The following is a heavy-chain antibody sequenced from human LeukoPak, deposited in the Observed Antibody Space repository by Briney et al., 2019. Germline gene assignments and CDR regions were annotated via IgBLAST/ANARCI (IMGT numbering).Heavy chain of an antibody. D-gene: IGHD3-10*01. CDR1: GFFFVSNG. J-gene: IGHJ4*02. V-gene: IGHV3-7*01. CDR2: IKQDGSEK. Sequence: GGSLELSCAASGFFFVSNGLSWLGKPPGKGRDGVANIKQDGSEKYYVDSVKGRFTISRDKAKNSLYLQMNSLGAEDTAVYYCARVGLLWFGETIHWGQGTLVTVSS. CDR3: ARVGLLWFGETIH.